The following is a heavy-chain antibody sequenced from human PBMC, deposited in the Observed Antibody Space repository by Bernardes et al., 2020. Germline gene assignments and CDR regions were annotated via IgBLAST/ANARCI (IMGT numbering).Heavy chain of an antibody. D-gene: IGHD2-15*01. CDR1: GYTFAIYG. V-gene: IGHV1-18*01. J-gene: IGHJ4*02. CDR2: ISPYNGLT. CDR3: ARASELLRQNFDY. Sequence: SVKVSCKASGYTFAIYGISWVRQAPGQGPEWMGWISPYNGLTKYGQKFQGRVTMTTDTSTSTAYMELRSLKSDDTAVYYCARASELLRQNFDYWGQGSLVTVSS.